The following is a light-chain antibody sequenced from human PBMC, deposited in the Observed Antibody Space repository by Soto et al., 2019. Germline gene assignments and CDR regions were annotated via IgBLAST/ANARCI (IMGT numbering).Light chain of an antibody. CDR1: QGIRSD. CDR2: AAS. J-gene: IGKJ1*01. CDR3: LQDYNYPWT. V-gene: IGKV1-6*01. Sequence: AIQMTQSPSSVSASVGDRVTIACRASQGIRSDLGWYQQKPGKAPKLLIYAASSLQSGVPSRFSGSGSGTDFTLTISSLQPEDFATYYCLQDYNYPWTFGQGTKVEIK.